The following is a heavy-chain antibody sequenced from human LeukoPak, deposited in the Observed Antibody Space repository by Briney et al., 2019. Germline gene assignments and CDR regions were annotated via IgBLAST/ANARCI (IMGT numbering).Heavy chain of an antibody. V-gene: IGHV3-30*18. CDR1: GLTFSSYG. CDR3: AKAMGPTTSIVYFQH. CDR2: MSSDGSYE. D-gene: IGHD1-26*01. Sequence: GGSLRLSCAASGLTFSSYGMHWVRQAPGKGLEWMAVMSSDGSYEYYADFVKGRFTIFRDNSKNTLYLQMNSLRAEDTAIYYCAKAMGPTTSIVYFQHWGQGTLVTVSS. J-gene: IGHJ1*01.